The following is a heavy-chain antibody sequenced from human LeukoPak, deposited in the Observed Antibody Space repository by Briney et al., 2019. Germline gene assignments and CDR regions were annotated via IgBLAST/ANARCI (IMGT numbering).Heavy chain of an antibody. Sequence: GGSLRLSCTASGFTFSSYAMSWVRQAPGKGLEWGSAISGSGGSTFYADFVKGRFTISRDNSKNTLYLQMNSLRADDTAVYYCAKGYCSSATCYARFDPWGQGTLVTVSS. V-gene: IGHV3-23*01. D-gene: IGHD2-2*01. CDR2: ISGSGGST. CDR3: AKGYCSSATCYARFDP. J-gene: IGHJ5*02. CDR1: GFTFSSYA.